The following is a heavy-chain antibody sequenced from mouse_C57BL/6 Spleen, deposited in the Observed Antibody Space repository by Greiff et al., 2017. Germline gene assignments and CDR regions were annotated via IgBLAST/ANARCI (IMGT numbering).Heavy chain of an antibody. CDR2: IYPGSGST. CDR3: ARSTMVQGTFYYFDY. V-gene: IGHV1-55*01. Sequence: QVQLQQPGAELVKPGASVKMSCKASGYTFTSYWITWVKQRPGQGLEWIGDIYPGSGSTNYNEKFKSKATLTVDTSSSTAYMQLSSLTSEDSAVYYCARSTMVQGTFYYFDYWGQGTTLTVSS. J-gene: IGHJ2*01. D-gene: IGHD2-1*01. CDR1: GYTFTSYW.